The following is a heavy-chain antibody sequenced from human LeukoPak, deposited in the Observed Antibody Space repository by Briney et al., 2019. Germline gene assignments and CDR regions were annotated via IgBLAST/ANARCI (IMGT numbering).Heavy chain of an antibody. J-gene: IGHJ5*02. CDR3: ARHDDYGDYNWFDP. CDR2: IYPGDSDT. Sequence: GESLKISCKGSGYRFTSYWIGWVRHMPGQGLEWMGIIYPGDSDTRYSPSFQGQVTISADKSISTAYLQWSSLKASDTAMYYCARHDDYGDYNWFDPWGQGTLVTVSS. V-gene: IGHV5-51*01. CDR1: GYRFTSYW. D-gene: IGHD4-17*01.